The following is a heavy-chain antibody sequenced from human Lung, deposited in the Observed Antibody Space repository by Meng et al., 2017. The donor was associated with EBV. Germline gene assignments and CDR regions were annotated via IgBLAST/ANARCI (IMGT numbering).Heavy chain of an antibody. CDR2: INTNTANP. V-gene: IGHV7-4-1*02. CDR3: ARVAPSGYRYFDY. Sequence: LVHSVSTFKKARAYAHVSCKASCDPFTSHPRKWVLQAPGQGLEWMGWINTNTANPTYAQGFTGRFVFSLDTSVSTAYLQISSLKAEDTAVYYCARVAPSGYRYFDYWGQGTLVTVSS. CDR1: CDPFTSHP. J-gene: IGHJ4*02. D-gene: IGHD3-3*01.